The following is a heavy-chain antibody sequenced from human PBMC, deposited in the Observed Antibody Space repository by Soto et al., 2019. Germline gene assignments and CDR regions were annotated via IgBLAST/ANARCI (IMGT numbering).Heavy chain of an antibody. CDR2: IIPIFGTA. Sequence: SVKVSCKASGGTFSSYVISWVRQAPGQGLEWMGGIIPIFGTANYAQKFQGRVTITADESTSTAYMELSSLRSEDTAVYYCARHSSGIDDIYYGSGSYLSPFDYWGQGTLVTVSS. J-gene: IGHJ4*02. CDR1: GGTFSSYV. V-gene: IGHV1-69*13. D-gene: IGHD3-10*01. CDR3: ARHSSGIDDIYYGSGSYLSPFDY.